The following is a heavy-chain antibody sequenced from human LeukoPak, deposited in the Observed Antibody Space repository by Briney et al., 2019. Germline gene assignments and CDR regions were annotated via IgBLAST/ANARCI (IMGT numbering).Heavy chain of an antibody. CDR3: ARHLYGSVTYNVDY. J-gene: IGHJ4*02. CDR1: GSIFTTYW. CDR2: IDPSDSYT. Sequence: GESLKISCQGSGSIFTTYWITWVRQLPGKGGEGMGTIDPSDSYTNYSPSFQGHVSISVDKSISTAYLQWSSLKASDTAMYYCARHLYGSVTYNVDYWGQGTLVTVSS. V-gene: IGHV5-10-1*01. D-gene: IGHD3-10*01.